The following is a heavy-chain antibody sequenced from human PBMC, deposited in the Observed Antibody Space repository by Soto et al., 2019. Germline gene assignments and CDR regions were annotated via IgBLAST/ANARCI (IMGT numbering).Heavy chain of an antibody. CDR2: ISAYNGNT. J-gene: IGHJ6*02. CDR1: GYTFTSYG. CDR3: ARDPRIAVAGTNYCMDA. V-gene: IGHV1-18*01. Sequence: ASVKVSCKASGYTFTSYGISWVRQAPGQGLEWMGWISAYNGNTNYAQKLQGRVTMTTDTSTSTAYMELRSLRSDDTAVYYCARDPRIAVAGTNYCMDAWGHGTTVTGS. D-gene: IGHD6-19*01.